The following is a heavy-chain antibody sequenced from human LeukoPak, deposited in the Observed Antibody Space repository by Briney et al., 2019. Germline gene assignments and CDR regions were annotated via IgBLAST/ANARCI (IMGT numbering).Heavy chain of an antibody. Sequence: GGSLRLSCANSGFTFSSYWMHWVRQAPGKGLVWVSRIKTDGSSTTYADFVQGRFTISRDNAKNTLYLQMNSLRADDTAVYYCVRGRGVPEYYFDYWGQGTLATLSS. CDR3: VRGRGVPEYYFDY. J-gene: IGHJ4*02. D-gene: IGHD2-2*01. CDR1: GFTFSSYW. CDR2: IKTDGSST. V-gene: IGHV3-74*01.